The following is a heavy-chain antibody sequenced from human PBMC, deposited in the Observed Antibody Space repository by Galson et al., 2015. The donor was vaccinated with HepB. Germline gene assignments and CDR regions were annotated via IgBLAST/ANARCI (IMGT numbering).Heavy chain of an antibody. D-gene: IGHD2-8*01. J-gene: IGHJ1*01. Sequence: VKVSCKASGYTFTSYGISWVRQAPGQGLEWMGWISAYNGNTNYAHKLQGRVTMTTDTSTSTAYMELRSLRADDTAVYYCARDGVPHRQYFQHWGQGTLVTVSS. CDR3: ARDGVPHRQYFQH. CDR2: ISAYNGNT. CDR1: GYTFTSYG. V-gene: IGHV1-18*01.